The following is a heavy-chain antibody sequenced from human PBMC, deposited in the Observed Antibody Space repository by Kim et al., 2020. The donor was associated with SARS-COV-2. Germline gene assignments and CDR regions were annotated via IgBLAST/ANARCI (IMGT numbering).Heavy chain of an antibody. CDR1: GFTFSSYA. V-gene: IGHV3-23*03. J-gene: IGHJ2*01. CDR2: IYSGGSST. CDR3: AKSKQGVDWYFDL. D-gene: IGHD6-19*01. Sequence: GGSLRLSCAASGFTFSSYAMSWVRQAPGKGLEWVSVIYSGGSSTYYADSVKGRFTISRDNSKNTLYLQMNSLRAEDTAVYYCAKSKQGVDWYFDLWGRGTLVTVSS.